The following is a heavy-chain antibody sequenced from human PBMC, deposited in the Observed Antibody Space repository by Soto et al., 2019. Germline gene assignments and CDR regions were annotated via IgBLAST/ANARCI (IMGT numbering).Heavy chain of an antibody. CDR3: ARLLLWFGESYGMDV. V-gene: IGHV3-48*02. D-gene: IGHD3-10*01. Sequence: GGSLRLSCAASGFTFSSYSMNWVRQAPGKGLEWVSYISSSSSTIYYADSVKGRFTISRDNAKNSLYLQMNSLRDEDTAVYYCARLLLWFGESYGMDVWGQGTTVTVSP. CDR1: GFTFSSYS. J-gene: IGHJ6*01. CDR2: ISSSSSTI.